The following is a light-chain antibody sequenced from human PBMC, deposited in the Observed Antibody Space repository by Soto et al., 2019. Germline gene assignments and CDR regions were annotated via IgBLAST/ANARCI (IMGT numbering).Light chain of an antibody. Sequence: EIVLTQSPDTLSLSPGERATLSCRATKRIISYYLSWYQQKPGQAPRLLVYGASTRSSGIPDRFSGSGSGTDFTLTISRLEPDDFAVYYCQQYDFSSYTFGQGTKVEIK. CDR3: QQYDFSSYT. CDR1: KRIISYY. J-gene: IGKJ2*01. CDR2: GAS. V-gene: IGKV3-20*01.